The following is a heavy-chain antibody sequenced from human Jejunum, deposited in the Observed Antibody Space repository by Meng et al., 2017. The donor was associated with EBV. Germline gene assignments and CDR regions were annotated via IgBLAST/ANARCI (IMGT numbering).Heavy chain of an antibody. V-gene: IGHV1-8*01. Sequence: AQSGAEGKKPGASVKVSCKASGYTFTSNDIHWVRQATGQGLEWIGWMNPSSDDTGFAQKFQGRVTVTRDNSINTAYMELSSLTSDDTAVYYCARAVGAAGSMVNFDYWGQGTLVTVSS. D-gene: IGHD6-13*01. CDR2: MNPSSDDT. CDR1: GYTFTSND. J-gene: IGHJ4*02. CDR3: ARAVGAAGSMVNFDY.